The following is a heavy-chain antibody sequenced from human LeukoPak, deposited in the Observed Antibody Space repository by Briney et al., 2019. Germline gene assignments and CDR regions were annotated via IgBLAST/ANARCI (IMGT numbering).Heavy chain of an antibody. D-gene: IGHD6-13*01. CDR3: AGAEGFSNKRLDY. CDR2: INPNSGGT. V-gene: IGHV1-2*02. Sequence: ASLTVSCKASVYTFTGYYTHWVRQAPGQALEWMVWINPNSGGTNYAQKFQGRVTMTGDTSISTAYMELRRLRSDDTAVNYCAGAEGFSNKRLDYWGQGTLVTVSS. CDR1: VYTFTGYY. J-gene: IGHJ4*02.